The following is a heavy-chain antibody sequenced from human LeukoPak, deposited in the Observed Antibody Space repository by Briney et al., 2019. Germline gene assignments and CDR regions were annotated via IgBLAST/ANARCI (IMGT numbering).Heavy chain of an antibody. V-gene: IGHV3-23*01. CDR1: GFTFSNYA. J-gene: IGHJ4*02. CDR3: AKDISRIAVAAADY. Sequence: PGGSLRLSCAASGFTFSNYAMSWVRQAPGKGLEWVSGISGSGGSTYYADSVRGRFTISRDNSKNTLYLQMNSLRAEDTAIYYCAKDISRIAVAAADYWGQGTLVTVSS. CDR2: ISGSGGST. D-gene: IGHD6-19*01.